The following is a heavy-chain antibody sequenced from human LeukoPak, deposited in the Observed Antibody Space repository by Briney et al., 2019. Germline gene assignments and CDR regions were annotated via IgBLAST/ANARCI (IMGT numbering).Heavy chain of an antibody. Sequence: SETLSLTCTVSGGSISSSSYYWGWIRQPPGKGLEWIGSIYYSGSTYYNPSLKSRVTISVDTSKNQFSLKLSSVTAADTAVYYCARIGFLDAFDIWGQGTMVTVSS. J-gene: IGHJ3*02. D-gene: IGHD3-3*01. CDR1: GGSISSSSYY. V-gene: IGHV4-39*07. CDR2: IYYSGST. CDR3: ARIGFLDAFDI.